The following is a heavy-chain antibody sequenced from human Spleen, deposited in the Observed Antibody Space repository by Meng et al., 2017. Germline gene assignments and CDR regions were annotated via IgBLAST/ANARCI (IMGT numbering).Heavy chain of an antibody. V-gene: IGHV1-2*06. CDR3: ARDEDISAAGKLFGDY. CDR1: GYNFPDYY. J-gene: IGHJ4*02. Sequence: ASVTVSCKPSGYNFPDYYIHWVRQAPGQGLEWMGRINPKSGDTNYAQKFQARVTMTEDTSISTAYMELSGLRSDDTAMYYCARDEDISAAGKLFGDYWGQGTLVTVSS. CDR2: INPKSGDT. D-gene: IGHD6-25*01.